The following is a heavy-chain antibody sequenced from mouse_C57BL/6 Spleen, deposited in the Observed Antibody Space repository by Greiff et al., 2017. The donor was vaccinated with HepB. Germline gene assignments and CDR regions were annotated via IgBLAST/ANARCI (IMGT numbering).Heavy chain of an antibody. Sequence: QVQLKQPGAELVKPGASVKMSCKASGYTFTSYWITWVKQRPGQGLEWIGDIYPGSGSTNYNEKFKSKATLTVDTSSSTAYMQLSSLTSEDSAVYYCAKEVYYGNYGFAYWGQGTLVTVSA. CDR1: GYTFTSYW. V-gene: IGHV1-55*01. D-gene: IGHD2-1*01. CDR2: IYPGSGST. CDR3: AKEVYYGNYGFAY. J-gene: IGHJ3*01.